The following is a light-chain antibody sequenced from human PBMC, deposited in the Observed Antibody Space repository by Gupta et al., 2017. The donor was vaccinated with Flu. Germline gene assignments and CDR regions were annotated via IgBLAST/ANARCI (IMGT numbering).Light chain of an antibody. Sequence: DIVMTQTPLSLPVTLGQPASISCRSSQSLVNSDGNTYLSWLQQRPGQPPKLLIYKISNRGSGVPDRFSGSGAGTDFTLEISRVEADDIGVYYCRQAKQFPRTFGQGTKLEIK. CDR2: KIS. V-gene: IGKV2-24*01. CDR1: QSLVNSDGNTY. CDR3: RQAKQFPRT. J-gene: IGKJ2*02.